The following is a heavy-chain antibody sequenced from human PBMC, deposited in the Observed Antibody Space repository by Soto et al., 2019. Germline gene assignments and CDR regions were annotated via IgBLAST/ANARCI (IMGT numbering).Heavy chain of an antibody. CDR3: AKGSGSARPYYFDY. D-gene: IGHD2-2*01. CDR2: IYYSGST. Sequence: SETLSLTCTVSGGSISSGGYYWSWIRQHPGKGLEWIGYIYYSGSTCYNPSLKSRVTISVDTSKNQFSLKLSSVTAADTAVYYCAKGSGSARPYYFDYWGQGTLVTVSS. J-gene: IGHJ4*02. CDR1: GGSISSGGYY. V-gene: IGHV4-31*03.